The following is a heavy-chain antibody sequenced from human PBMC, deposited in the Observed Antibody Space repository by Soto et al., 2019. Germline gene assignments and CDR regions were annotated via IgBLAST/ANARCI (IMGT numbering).Heavy chain of an antibody. CDR2: INSDGSRT. CDR3: ARIGTGYYYMDV. Sequence: EVQLVESGGGLVQPGGSLRLSWAASGFTFSSYWMHWVRQAPGEGLRWVSRINSDGSRTTYADSVKGRITISRDNAKNTVYLQMNSLSAEDTAVYDCARIGTGYYYMDVWGKGTTVTVSS. CDR1: GFTFSSYW. D-gene: IGHD1-1*01. J-gene: IGHJ6*03. V-gene: IGHV3-74*01.